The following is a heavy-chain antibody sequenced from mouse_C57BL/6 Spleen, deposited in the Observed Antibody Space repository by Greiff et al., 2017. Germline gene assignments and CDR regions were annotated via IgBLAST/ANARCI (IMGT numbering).Heavy chain of an antibody. CDR3: ARRGFDY. CDR1: GFTFSSYA. V-gene: IGHV5-4*03. CDR2: ISDGGSYT. Sequence: EVKLVESGGGLVKPGGSLKLSCAASGFTFSSYAMSWVRQTPEKRLEWVATISDGGSYTYYPDNVKGRFTISRDNAKNNRYLQMSHLKSEDTAMYYCARRGFDYWGQGTTLTVSS. J-gene: IGHJ2*01.